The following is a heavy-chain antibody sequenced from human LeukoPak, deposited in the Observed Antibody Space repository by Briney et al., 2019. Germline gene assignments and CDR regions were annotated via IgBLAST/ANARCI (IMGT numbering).Heavy chain of an antibody. CDR1: GFTFSSYS. V-gene: IGHV3-21*04. J-gene: IGHJ4*02. CDR3: ARTLYYYDSRGEVDY. Sequence: GGSLRLSCAASGFTFSSYSMNWVRQAPGKGLEWVSSISSSSSYIYYADSVRGRFTISRDNAKNSLYLQMNSLRAEDTAVYYCARTLYYYDSRGEVDYWGQGTLVTVSS. D-gene: IGHD3-22*01. CDR2: ISSSSSYI.